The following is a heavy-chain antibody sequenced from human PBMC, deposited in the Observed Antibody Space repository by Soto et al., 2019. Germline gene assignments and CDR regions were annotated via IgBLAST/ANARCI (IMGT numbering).Heavy chain of an antibody. V-gene: IGHV4-38-2*02. Sequence: PSETLSLTCTVSGYSISSGYHWVWIRQPPGKGLEWIGSINHSGSTNYNPSLKSRVTISVDTSKNQFSLKLSSVTAADTAVYYCASGSHGTFGGVIAPLGDYYGMDVWGQGTTVTVSS. CDR3: ASGSHGTFGGVIAPLGDYYGMDV. CDR2: INHSGST. J-gene: IGHJ6*02. CDR1: GYSISSGYH. D-gene: IGHD3-16*02.